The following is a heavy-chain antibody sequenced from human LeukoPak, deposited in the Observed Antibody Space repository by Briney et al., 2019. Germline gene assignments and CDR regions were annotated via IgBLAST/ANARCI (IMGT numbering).Heavy chain of an antibody. CDR2: IKNDGTVK. Sequence: GRSLRLSCAASGFTFSSYGMPWVRQAPGKGLEWVANIKNDGTVKNYVDSVKGRFTISRDNAKNSLYLQMNSLRAEDTAVYYWAKTRGVGADYYFDYWGQGTLVTVSS. V-gene: IGHV3-7*01. CDR1: GFTFSSYG. D-gene: IGHD1-26*01. CDR3: AKTRGVGADYYFDY. J-gene: IGHJ4*02.